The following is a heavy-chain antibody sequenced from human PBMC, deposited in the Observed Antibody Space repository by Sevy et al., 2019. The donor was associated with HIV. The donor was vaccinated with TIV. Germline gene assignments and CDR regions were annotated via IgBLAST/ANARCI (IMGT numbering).Heavy chain of an antibody. Sequence: EGSLRLSCAASGFTFSSYAMSWVRQAPGKGLEWVSDISGSGGSTYYADSVKGRFTISRDNSKNTLYLQMNSLRAEDTAVYYCAKVQSSSRPFDAFDIWGQGTMVTVSS. D-gene: IGHD6-6*01. J-gene: IGHJ3*02. V-gene: IGHV3-23*01. CDR3: AKVQSSSRPFDAFDI. CDR1: GFTFSSYA. CDR2: ISGSGGST.